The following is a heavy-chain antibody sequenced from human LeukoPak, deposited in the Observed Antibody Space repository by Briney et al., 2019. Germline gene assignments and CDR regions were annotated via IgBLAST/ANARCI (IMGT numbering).Heavy chain of an antibody. CDR1: GGSFSGYY. J-gene: IGHJ4*02. V-gene: IGHV4-34*01. D-gene: IGHD6-13*01. Sequence: SETLSLTCAVYGGSFSGYYWSWIRQPPGKGLEWIGEINHSGSTNYNPSLKSRVTISVDTSKNQFSLELSSVTAADTAVYYCARLGPAAGTSFDYWGQGTLVTVSS. CDR3: ARLGPAAGTSFDY. CDR2: INHSGST.